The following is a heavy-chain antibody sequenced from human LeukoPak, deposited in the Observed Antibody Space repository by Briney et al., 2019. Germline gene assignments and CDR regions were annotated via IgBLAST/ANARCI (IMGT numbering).Heavy chain of an antibody. CDR1: GYTFTSYA. CDR2: INAGNGNT. D-gene: IGHD2-15*01. V-gene: IGHV1-3*01. CDR3: ARGLGYCSGGSCYALYYYYAMDV. Sequence: ASVKVSCKASGYTFTSYAMHWVRQAPGQRLEWMGWINAGNGNTKYSQKFQGRVTITRDTSASTAYMELSSLRSEDTAVYYCARGLGYCSGGSCYALYYYYAMDVWGQGTTVTVSS. J-gene: IGHJ6*02.